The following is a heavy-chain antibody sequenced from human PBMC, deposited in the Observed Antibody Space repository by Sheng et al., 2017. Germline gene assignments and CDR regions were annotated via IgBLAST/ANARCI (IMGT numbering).Heavy chain of an antibody. Sequence: QVQLQESGPGLVKPSETLSLTCTVSGYSISSGYYWGWIRQPPGKGLEWIGSIYHSGSTYYNPSSLKSRVTVSVDTSKNQFSLNLRSVTAADTAVYYCARAIVGATNWCDPWGQGTLGHRLL. V-gene: IGHV4-38-2*02. CDR2: IYHSGST. D-gene: IGHD1-26*01. J-gene: IGHJ5*02. CDR1: GYSISSGYY. CDR3: ARAIVGATNWCDP.